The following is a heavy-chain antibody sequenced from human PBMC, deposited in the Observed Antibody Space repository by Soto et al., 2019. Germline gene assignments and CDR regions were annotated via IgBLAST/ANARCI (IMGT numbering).Heavy chain of an antibody. V-gene: IGHV3-23*01. Sequence: PGGSLRISCAASGFTFSSYAMSWVRQAPGKGLEWVSAISGSDNSTYYADSVKGRFTISRDNSKNTLYLQMSSLRADDTAVYFCAPMGVWGQGTTVTVSS. J-gene: IGHJ6*02. CDR3: APMGV. CDR2: ISGSDNST. CDR1: GFTFSSYA.